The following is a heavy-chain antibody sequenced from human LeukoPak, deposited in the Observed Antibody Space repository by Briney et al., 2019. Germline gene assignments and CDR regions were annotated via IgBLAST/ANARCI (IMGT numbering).Heavy chain of an antibody. CDR2: IIPIFGTA. V-gene: IGHV1-69*06. CDR3: ARGLSFYSGYDFRVYYYYMDV. Sequence: GCSVKVSCKASGGTFSSYAISWVRQAPGQGLEWMGGIIPIFGTANYAQKFQGRVTITADKSTSTAYMELSSLRSEDTAVYYCARGLSFYSGYDFRVYYYYMDVWGKGTTVTVSS. J-gene: IGHJ6*03. D-gene: IGHD5-12*01. CDR1: GGTFSSYA.